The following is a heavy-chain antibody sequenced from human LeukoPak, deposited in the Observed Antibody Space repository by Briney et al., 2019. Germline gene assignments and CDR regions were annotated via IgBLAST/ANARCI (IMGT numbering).Heavy chain of an antibody. CDR3: AKGSATTVVTIDY. Sequence: GGSLRLSCAASGFSFSSYAMHWVRQAPGKGLEWVAVMSSDGTNTYYAASVKGRFTISRDISKNTLYLQMNSLRAEDTAVYYCAKGSATTVVTIDYWGQGTLVTVSS. CDR1: GFSFSSYA. D-gene: IGHD4-23*01. J-gene: IGHJ4*02. CDR2: MSSDGTNT. V-gene: IGHV3-30-3*01.